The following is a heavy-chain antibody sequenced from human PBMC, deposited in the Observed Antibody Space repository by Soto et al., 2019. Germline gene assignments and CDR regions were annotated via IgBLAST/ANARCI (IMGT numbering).Heavy chain of an antibody. CDR3: ARDTPPTDY. Sequence: QVQLVQSGAEVKKPGASVKVSCKTSGYTFTSYHISWVRQAPGQGLEWMGWISAYNTNTNYAQKFQGRVTMTTDTLTSTAYMALRSLRSDATAVYYCARDTPPTDYWGQGTLVTVSS. J-gene: IGHJ4*02. V-gene: IGHV1-18*01. CDR2: ISAYNTNT. CDR1: GYTFTSYH.